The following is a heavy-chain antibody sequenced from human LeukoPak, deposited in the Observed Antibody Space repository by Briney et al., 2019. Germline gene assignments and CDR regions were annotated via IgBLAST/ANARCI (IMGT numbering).Heavy chain of an antibody. CDR3: ASHTYYYDSSGYLFDY. CDR2: IKEDGGEK. CDR1: GFTFSNYW. J-gene: IGHJ4*02. Sequence: PGGSLRLSCAASGFTFSNYWMSWVRQAPGKGLEWVANIKEDGGEKYFRDSVKGRFTISRDNAKNPLYLQMNSLRAEDTAVYYCASHTYYYDSSGYLFDYWGQGTLVTVSS. V-gene: IGHV3-7*01. D-gene: IGHD3-22*01.